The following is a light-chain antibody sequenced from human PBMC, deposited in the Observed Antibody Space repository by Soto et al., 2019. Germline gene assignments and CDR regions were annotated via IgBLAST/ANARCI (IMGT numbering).Light chain of an antibody. V-gene: IGKV3-20*01. J-gene: IGKJ4*02. CDR2: GAS. Sequence: EIVLTQSPGTLSLSPGKRATLSCRASQSVSSSYLAWYQQKPGQAPRLLIYGASSRATGIPDRFSGSGSGTDFTLTISRQEPEDFAVYYCQQYDSSPLTFGGGTKVEIK. CDR1: QSVSSSY. CDR3: QQYDSSPLT.